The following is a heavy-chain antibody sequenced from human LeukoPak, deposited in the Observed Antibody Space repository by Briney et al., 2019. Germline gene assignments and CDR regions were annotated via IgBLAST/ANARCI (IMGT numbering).Heavy chain of an antibody. D-gene: IGHD1-14*01. CDR2: IYSGGST. CDR3: ARDKQKSPEGKDAFDI. J-gene: IGHJ3*02. CDR1: GSTVSSNY. Sequence: GGSLRLSCAASGSTVSSNYMSWVRQAPGKGLEWVSVIYSGGSTYYADSVKGRFTISRDNSKNTLYLQMNSLRAEDTAVYYCARDKQKSPEGKDAFDIWGQGTMVTVSS. V-gene: IGHV3-53*01.